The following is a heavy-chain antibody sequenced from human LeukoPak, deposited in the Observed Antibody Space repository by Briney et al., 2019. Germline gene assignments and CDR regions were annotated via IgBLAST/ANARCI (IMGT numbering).Heavy chain of an antibody. V-gene: IGHV3-7*01. CDR3: ARLGARQMLEY. CDR2: IKQDGGQI. J-gene: IGHJ4*02. CDR1: GFTFSSYV. D-gene: IGHD4-17*01. Sequence: GGSLRLSCAASGFTFSSYVMSWVRQAPGKGLEWVANIKQDGGQIYYLDSVKDRFTVSRDNAKNSLYLQMNSLRAEDTAVYYCARLGARQMLEYWGQGTLVTVSS.